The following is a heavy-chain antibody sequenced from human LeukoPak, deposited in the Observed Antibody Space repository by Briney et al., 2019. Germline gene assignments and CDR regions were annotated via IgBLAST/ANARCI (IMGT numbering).Heavy chain of an antibody. J-gene: IGHJ4*02. Sequence: ASVKVSCKASGYTFTSYYMHWVRQAPGQGLEWMGIINPSGGSTSYAQKFQGRVTMTRDMSTSTVYMELSSLRSEDTGVYYCARGPRDFYFDYWGQGTLVTVSS. CDR1: GYTFTSYY. V-gene: IGHV1-46*01. D-gene: IGHD3/OR15-3a*01. CDR2: INPSGGST. CDR3: ARGPRDFYFDY.